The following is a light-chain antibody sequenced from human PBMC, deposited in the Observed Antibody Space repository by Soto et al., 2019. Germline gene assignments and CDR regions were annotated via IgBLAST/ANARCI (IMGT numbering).Light chain of an antibody. Sequence: EIVLTQSPATLSLSPGDSATLSCRASQSVRSYLAWYQKKPGQAPRLLIYETSNRATGVPARFSGSGSGTDFTLTISSLEAEDFAVYYWQQRSLWPLTFGGGTKVEIK. J-gene: IGKJ4*01. CDR2: ETS. CDR3: QQRSLWPLT. V-gene: IGKV3-11*01. CDR1: QSVRSY.